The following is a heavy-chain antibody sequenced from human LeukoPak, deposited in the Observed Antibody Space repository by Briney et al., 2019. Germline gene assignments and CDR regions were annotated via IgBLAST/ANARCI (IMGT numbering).Heavy chain of an antibody. V-gene: IGHV3-74*01. Sequence: PGGSLRLSCAASGFTFSSYWMHWVRQAPGKGLVWVSRINSDGSSTSYADSVKGRFTISRDNAKNTLYLQMNSLRAEDTAVYYCARDPPYCSSTSCSLGDYWGQGTLVTVSS. CDR3: ARDPPYCSSTSCSLGDY. CDR2: INSDGSST. D-gene: IGHD2-2*01. CDR1: GFTFSSYW. J-gene: IGHJ4*02.